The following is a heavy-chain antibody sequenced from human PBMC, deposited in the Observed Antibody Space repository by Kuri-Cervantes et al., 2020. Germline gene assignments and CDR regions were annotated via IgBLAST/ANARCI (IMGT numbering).Heavy chain of an antibody. CDR2: ISSSSSTI. CDR1: GFTFSRYS. J-gene: IGHJ6*03. D-gene: IGHD3-22*01. CDR3: ASTYYYDSSGYNYYYMDV. V-gene: IGHV3-48*01. Sequence: GESLKISCAASGFTFSRYSMNWVRQAPGKGLEWVSYISSSSSTIYYADSVKGRFTISRDNAKNSLYLQMNSLRAEDTAVYYCASTYYYDSSGYNYYYMDVWGKGTTVTVSS.